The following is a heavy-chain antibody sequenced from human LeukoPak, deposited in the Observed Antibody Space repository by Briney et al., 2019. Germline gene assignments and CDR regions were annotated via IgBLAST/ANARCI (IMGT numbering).Heavy chain of an antibody. CDR3: ARAPDTARFDP. J-gene: IGHJ5*02. CDR1: GFTFSSYW. CDR2: IKQGGSEK. V-gene: IGHV3-7*01. D-gene: IGHD5-18*01. Sequence: GGSLRLSCAASGFTFSSYWMSWVRQAPGKGLEWVANIKQGGSEKYYVDSVKGRFTISRDNAENSVYLQMNSLRVEDTAVYYCARAPDTARFDPWGQGTLVTVSS.